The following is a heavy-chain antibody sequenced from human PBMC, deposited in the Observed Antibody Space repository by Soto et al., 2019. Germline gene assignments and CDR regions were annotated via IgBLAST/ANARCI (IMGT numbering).Heavy chain of an antibody. D-gene: IGHD6-13*01. J-gene: IGHJ6*02. V-gene: IGHV6-1*01. CDR2: TYYRSKWYN. Sequence: SQTPSLTCAISGDSVSSNSAALNWIRHSPSRGLEWLGRTYYRSKWYNDYAVSVKSRITINPDTSKNQFSLQLNSVTPEDTAVYYCARVLAAAGINVWGQGTTVTVSS. CDR3: ARVLAAAGINV. CDR1: GDSVSSNSAA.